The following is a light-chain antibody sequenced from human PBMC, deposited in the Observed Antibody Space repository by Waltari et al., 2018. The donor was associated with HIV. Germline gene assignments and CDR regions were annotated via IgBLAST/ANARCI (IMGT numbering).Light chain of an antibody. Sequence: SFELTQPPPVSVSPGQTSRIPCSGNALPKPFAYWYQQKPGQAPGLIIYQDTERPAGIPERFSGSSSGTRVTLTVSGVQAEDEADYYCQSADSSGTWVFGGGTKLTVL. CDR1: ALPKPF. CDR3: QSADSSGTWV. V-gene: IGLV3-25*03. CDR2: QDT. J-gene: IGLJ3*02.